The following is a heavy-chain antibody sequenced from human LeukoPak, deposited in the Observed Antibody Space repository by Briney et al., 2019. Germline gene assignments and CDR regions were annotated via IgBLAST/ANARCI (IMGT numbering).Heavy chain of an antibody. CDR3: ARRDYYDSSGYESDAFDI. Sequence: GGSLRLSCAASGFTFSDYYMSWIRQAPGKGLEWVSYISSSGSTIYYADSVKGRFTISRDNAKNSLYLQMNSLRAEDTAVYYCARRDYYDSSGYESDAFDIWGQGTMVTVSS. CDR2: ISSSGSTI. CDR1: GFTFSDYY. D-gene: IGHD3-22*01. J-gene: IGHJ3*02. V-gene: IGHV3-11*01.